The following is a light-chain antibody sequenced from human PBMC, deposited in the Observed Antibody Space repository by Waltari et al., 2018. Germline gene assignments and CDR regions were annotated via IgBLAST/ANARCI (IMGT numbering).Light chain of an antibody. CDR2: DVN. V-gene: IGLV2-14*03. CDR1: SSDIGGYNF. CDR3: SSYISSDIPVV. J-gene: IGLJ2*01. Sequence: QSALTQPASVSGSPGQSITISCTGTSSDIGGYNFVSWYQQYPGKVPKLIIYDVNTRPSGVSMLFSGSKSGDTASLTISGLQAEDEADYYCSSYISSDIPVVFGGGTKLTVL.